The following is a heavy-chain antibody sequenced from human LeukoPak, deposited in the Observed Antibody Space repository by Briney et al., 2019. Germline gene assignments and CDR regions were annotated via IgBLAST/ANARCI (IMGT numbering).Heavy chain of an antibody. CDR1: GGTFSSYA. CDR2: IIPIFGTA. CDR3: ATDYYDSISTTYYSDY. Sequence: ASVKVSCKASGGTFSSYAISWVRQAPGQGLEWMGGIIPIFGTANYAQKFQGRVTITTDESTSTAYMELSSLRSEDTAVYYCATDYYDSISTTYYSDYWGQGTLVTVSS. J-gene: IGHJ4*02. D-gene: IGHD3-22*01. V-gene: IGHV1-69*05.